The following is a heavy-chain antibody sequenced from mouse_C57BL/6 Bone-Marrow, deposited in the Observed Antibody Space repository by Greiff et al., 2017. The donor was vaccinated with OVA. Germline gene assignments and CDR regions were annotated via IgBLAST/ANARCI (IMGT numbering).Heavy chain of an antibody. CDR3: TRVLDAMDY. CDR2: ISSGGDYN. Sequence: EVQLEESGAGLVKPGGSLKLSCAASGFTFTSYAMPWVRQTPEQRLEWVAYISSGGDYNYYADTVKGRFTITRDNARNTRYLQMSSLKSEDTAMYYCTRVLDAMDYWDQGTSVTVSS. J-gene: IGHJ4*01. V-gene: IGHV5-9-1*02. CDR1: GFTFTSYA. D-gene: IGHD3-3*01.